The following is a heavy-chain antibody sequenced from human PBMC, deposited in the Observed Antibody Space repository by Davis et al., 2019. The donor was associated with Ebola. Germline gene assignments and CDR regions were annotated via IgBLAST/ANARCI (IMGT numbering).Heavy chain of an antibody. D-gene: IGHD2-2*01. CDR1: GYTFSNYY. J-gene: IGHJ5*02. Sequence: ASVKVSCKATGYTFSNYYIHWVRQSPAQGLEWVGIINPSGGNTNYAQKFQGRVTMTRDTSTSTVYMELSSLRSEDTAVYYCARDRALVVVPAAGWFDPWGQGTLVTVSS. V-gene: IGHV1-46*01. CDR3: ARDRALVVVPAAGWFDP. CDR2: INPSGGNT.